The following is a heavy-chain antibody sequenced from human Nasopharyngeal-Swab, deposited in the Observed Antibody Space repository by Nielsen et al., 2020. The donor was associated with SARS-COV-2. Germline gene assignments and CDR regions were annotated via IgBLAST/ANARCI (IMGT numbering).Heavy chain of an antibody. CDR2: ISGSGGRT. Sequence: GESLKISCAASRFTFSSYAMSWVRQAPGKGLEWVSAISGSGGRTYYGDSVKGRFNISRDNSKNTLYLQMNSLRADDTAVYYCASRSLLSGGAFDYWGQGTLVIVSS. CDR3: ASRSLLSGGAFDY. D-gene: IGHD2-21*01. V-gene: IGHV3-23*01. J-gene: IGHJ4*02. CDR1: RFTFSSYA.